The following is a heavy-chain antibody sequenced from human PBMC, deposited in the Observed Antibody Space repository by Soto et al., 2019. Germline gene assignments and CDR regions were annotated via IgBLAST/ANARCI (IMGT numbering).Heavy chain of an antibody. CDR3: AKGALYYDILTGYSNWFDP. J-gene: IGHJ5*02. Sequence: LRLSCAASGFTFSSYAMSWVRQAPGKGLEWVSAISGSGGSTYYADSVKGRFTISRDNSKNTLYLQMNSLRAEDTAVYYCAKGALYYDILTGYSNWFDPWGQGTLVTVSS. D-gene: IGHD3-9*01. CDR2: ISGSGGST. CDR1: GFTFSSYA. V-gene: IGHV3-23*01.